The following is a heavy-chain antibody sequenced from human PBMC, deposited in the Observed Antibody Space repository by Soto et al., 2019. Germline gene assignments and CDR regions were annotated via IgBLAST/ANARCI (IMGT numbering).Heavy chain of an antibody. V-gene: IGHV1-24*01. CDR1: GYTLPEMS. CDR2: FNPEDGGT. J-gene: IGHJ1*01. CDR3: VATSPRGECFPH. Sequence: VQLVQSGTEVRKPGASVKVSCKVSGYTLPEMSIHWVRQTPVKGLEWMGGFNPEDGGTIFAERFQGRLTLTEDTAKDTASMELMSLRSDDTAVYFCVATSPRGECFPHWGQGSLVTVTS.